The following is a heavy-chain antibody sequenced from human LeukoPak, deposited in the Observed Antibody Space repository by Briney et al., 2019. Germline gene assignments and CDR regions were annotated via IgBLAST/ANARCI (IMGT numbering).Heavy chain of an antibody. Sequence: WVRQAPGKGLEWVSAISGSGGSTYYADSVKGRFTISRDNSKNTLYLQMNSLRAEDTAVYYCAKGGLCGGDCYSGFDYWGQGTLVTVSS. J-gene: IGHJ4*02. V-gene: IGHV3-23*01. D-gene: IGHD2-21*02. CDR2: ISGSGGST. CDR3: AKGGLCGGDCYSGFDY.